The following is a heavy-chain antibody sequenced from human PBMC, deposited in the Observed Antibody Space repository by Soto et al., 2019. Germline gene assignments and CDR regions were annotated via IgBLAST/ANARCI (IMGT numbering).Heavy chain of an antibody. CDR2: IVVGSGNT. V-gene: IGHV1-58*01. J-gene: IGHJ3*02. CDR1: GFTFTSSA. CDR3: AASFINSGSYYEIAFDI. D-gene: IGHD1-26*01. Sequence: SVKVSCKASGFTFTSSAVQWVRQARGQRLEWIGWIVVGSGNTNYAQKFQERVTITRDMSTSTAYMELSSLRSEDTAVYYCAASFINSGSYYEIAFDIWGQGTMVTVSS.